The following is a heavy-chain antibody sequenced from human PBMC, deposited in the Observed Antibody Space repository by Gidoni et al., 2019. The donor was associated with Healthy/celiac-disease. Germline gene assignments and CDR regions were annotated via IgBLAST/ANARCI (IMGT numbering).Heavy chain of an antibody. V-gene: IGHV3-7*01. CDR3: ARGIAARPEDY. J-gene: IGHJ4*02. CDR2: IKQDGSEK. Sequence: EVQLVESGGGLVQPGGSLRLSCAASVFTFSSYWMSWVRQAPGKGLEWVANIKQDGSEKYYVDSVKGRFTISRDNAKNSLYLQMNSLRAEDTAVYYCARGIAARPEDYWGQGTLVTVSS. CDR1: VFTFSSYW. D-gene: IGHD6-6*01.